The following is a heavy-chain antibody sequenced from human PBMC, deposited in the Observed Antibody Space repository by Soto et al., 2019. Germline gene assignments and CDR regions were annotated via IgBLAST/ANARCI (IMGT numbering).Heavy chain of an antibody. Sequence: WGSLRLSCAASGFTFISYGIHFFRQAPGKGLEWVAVISYDGSNKYYADSVKGRFTISRDNSKNTLYLQMNSLRAEDTAVYYCAKDTAGLSPFDYWGQGTLVTVSS. CDR3: AKDTAGLSPFDY. V-gene: IGHV3-30*18. CDR1: GFTFISYG. CDR2: ISYDGSNK. D-gene: IGHD5-18*01. J-gene: IGHJ4*02.